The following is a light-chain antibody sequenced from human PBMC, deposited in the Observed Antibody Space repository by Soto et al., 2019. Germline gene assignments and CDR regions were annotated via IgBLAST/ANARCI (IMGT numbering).Light chain of an antibody. J-gene: IGKJ2*01. Sequence: DIQMTQSPSSLSASVGDRVTITCQSSQSISNSLNWYQQKPGMAPKLLIYAASTLGYGVPSRFSGSGSSTHFTLTISSLQPDDFATYYCQQSFNSPMFTFGQGT. CDR1: QSISNS. V-gene: IGKV1-39*01. CDR3: QQSFNSPMFT. CDR2: AAS.